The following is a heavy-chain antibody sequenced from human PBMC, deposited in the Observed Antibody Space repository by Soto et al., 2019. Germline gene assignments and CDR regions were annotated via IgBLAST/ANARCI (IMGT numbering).Heavy chain of an antibody. CDR2: ISGSGGRT. Sequence: EVQLLESGGGLVQPGGSLRLSCAASGFTFSNYAMSWVRQASGKGLEWVSAISGSGGRTYYADSVKGRFTISRDNSKNTLYLQMNSLRAEDTAVYYCAKESRYCSGGSCYSDAFDIWGQGTMVTVSS. CDR1: GFTFSNYA. CDR3: AKESRYCSGGSCYSDAFDI. D-gene: IGHD2-15*01. J-gene: IGHJ3*02. V-gene: IGHV3-23*01.